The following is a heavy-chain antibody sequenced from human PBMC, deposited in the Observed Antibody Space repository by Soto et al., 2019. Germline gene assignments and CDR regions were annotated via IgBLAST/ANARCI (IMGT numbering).Heavy chain of an antibody. D-gene: IGHD6-19*01. J-gene: IGHJ4*02. CDR3: ARETRRAVAGTGY. V-gene: IGHV3-21*01. Sequence: GGSLRLSCAASGFTFSSYSMNWVRQAPGKGLEWVSSISSSSSYIYYADSVKGRFTISRDNAKNSLYLQMNSLRAEDTAVYYCARETRRAVAGTGYWGQGTLVTVSS. CDR1: GFTFSSYS. CDR2: ISSSSSYI.